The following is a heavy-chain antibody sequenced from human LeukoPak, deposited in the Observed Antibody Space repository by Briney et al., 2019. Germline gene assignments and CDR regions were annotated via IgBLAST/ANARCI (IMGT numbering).Heavy chain of an antibody. Sequence: ASVKVSCKASGYTFTGYYMHWVRQAPGQGLEWMGWINPNSGGTNYAQKFQGWVTMTRDTSISTAYMELSRLRFDDTAVYYCAREKVEMATIGDYWGQGTLVTVSS. CDR3: AREKVEMATIGDY. CDR2: INPNSGGT. J-gene: IGHJ4*02. V-gene: IGHV1-2*04. D-gene: IGHD5-24*01. CDR1: GYTFTGYY.